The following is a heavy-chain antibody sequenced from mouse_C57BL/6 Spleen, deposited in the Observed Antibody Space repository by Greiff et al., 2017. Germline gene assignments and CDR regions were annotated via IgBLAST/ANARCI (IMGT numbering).Heavy chain of an antibody. CDR2: ISGGGGNT. V-gene: IGHV5-9*01. J-gene: IGHJ3*01. D-gene: IGHD2-10*02. CDR1: GFTFSSYT. CDR3: AREIGYGNCAWFAY. Sequence: EVKLQESGGGLVKPGGSLKLSCAASGFTFSSYTMSWVRQTPEKRLEWVATISGGGGNTSYPDSVKGRFTISRDNAKNTRYMQMSSRRSEDTALYYCAREIGYGNCAWFAYWGQGTLVTVSA.